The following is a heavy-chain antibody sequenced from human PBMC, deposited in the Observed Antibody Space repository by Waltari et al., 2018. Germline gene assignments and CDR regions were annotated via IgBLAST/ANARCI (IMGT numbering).Heavy chain of an antibody. V-gene: IGHV1-69*06. CDR1: GGTFSSYA. CDR2: IIPSFGTA. Sequence: QVQLVQSGAEVKKPGSSVKVSCKASGGTFSSYAISWVRQAPGQGLGGRGGIIPSFGTANHAQKFQGRVTMTRNTSISTAYMGLGSLRSEDTAVYYCARSTTDWFDPWGQGTLVTVSS. J-gene: IGHJ5*02. CDR3: ARSTTDWFDP.